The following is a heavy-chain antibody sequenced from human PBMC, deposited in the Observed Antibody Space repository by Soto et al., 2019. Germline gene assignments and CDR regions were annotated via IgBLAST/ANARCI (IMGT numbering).Heavy chain of an antibody. CDR2: IKTKIDGGKI. J-gene: IGHJ4*02. Sequence: EVQLVESGGGSATPGGSLRLSCAASGFIVRNDWMNWVRQAPGKGLEWVAGIKTKIDGGKIDYAAPVKGRFFISRDDSQNPLFIQMNSLEAEDAAVYYGMTTADITGRGHWGKGTLVTV. CDR1: GFIVRNDW. V-gene: IGHV3-15*01. D-gene: IGHD2-8*02. CDR3: MTTADITGRGH.